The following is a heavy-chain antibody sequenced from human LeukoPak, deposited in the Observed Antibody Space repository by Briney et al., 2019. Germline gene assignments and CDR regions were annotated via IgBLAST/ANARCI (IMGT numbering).Heavy chain of an antibody. V-gene: IGHV6-1*01. J-gene: IGHJ4*02. CDR3: ASGGVAGRWPLDY. D-gene: IGHD6-19*01. CDR2: TYYRSKWYN. CDR1: GDSVSSNTAA. Sequence: SQTLSLTCAISGDSVSSNTAAWNWIRQSPSRGLEWLGRTYYRSKWYNDYAVSVKSRITINPDTSKNQFSLKLSSVTAADTAVYYCASGGVAGRWPLDYWGQGTLVTVSS.